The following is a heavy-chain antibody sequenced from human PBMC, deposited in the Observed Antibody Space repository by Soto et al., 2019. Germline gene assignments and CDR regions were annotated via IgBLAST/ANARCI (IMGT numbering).Heavy chain of an antibody. Sequence: ASVKVSCKASGYTFTSYDINWVRQATGQGLEWMGWMNPNSGNTGYAQKFQGRVTMTRNTSISTAYMELSSLRSEDTAVYYCAREKGYCSSTSCYEAFDIWGQGTMVTVSS. CDR3: AREKGYCSSTSCYEAFDI. CDR2: MNPNSGNT. V-gene: IGHV1-8*02. D-gene: IGHD2-2*01. CDR1: GYTFTSYD. J-gene: IGHJ3*02.